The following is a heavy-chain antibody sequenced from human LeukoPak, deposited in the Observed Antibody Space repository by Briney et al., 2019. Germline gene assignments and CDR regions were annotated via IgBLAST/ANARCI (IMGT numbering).Heavy chain of an antibody. CDR1: GFTFSSYG. Sequence: GGSPRLSCAASGFTFSSYGMHWVRQAPGKGLEWVAVISYDGSNKYYADSVKGRFTISRDNSKNTLYLQMNSLRAEDTAVYYCAKGEFGVVTANFDYWGQGALVTVSS. CDR3: AKGEFGVVTANFDY. D-gene: IGHD2-21*02. V-gene: IGHV3-30*18. J-gene: IGHJ4*02. CDR2: ISYDGSNK.